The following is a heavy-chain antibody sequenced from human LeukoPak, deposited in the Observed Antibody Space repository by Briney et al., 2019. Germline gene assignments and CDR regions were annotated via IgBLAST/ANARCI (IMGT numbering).Heavy chain of an antibody. V-gene: IGHV4-34*01. CDR1: GGPFSGYF. J-gene: IGHJ4*02. Sequence: SETLSLTCAVSGGPFSGYFWSWIRQSSGKGLEWIGDIHNSGTTNYNPSLNSRVNTSEDTSKNQFYLNLSSVTAADAAVYYCARRYYYNLGSFPFDFWGQGTLVTVSS. CDR3: ARRYYYNLGSFPFDF. D-gene: IGHD3-10*01. CDR2: IHNSGTT.